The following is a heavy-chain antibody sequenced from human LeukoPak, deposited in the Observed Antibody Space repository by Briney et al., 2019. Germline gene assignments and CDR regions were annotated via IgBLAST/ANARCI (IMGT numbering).Heavy chain of an antibody. D-gene: IGHD4-23*01. J-gene: IGHJ4*02. CDR2: ISSSSSYI. Sequence: GGSLRLSCAASGFTFSSYSMNWVRQAPGKGLEWVSSISSSSSYIYYADSVKGRFTISRDNAKNSLYLQMNSLRAEDTAVYYCARDALDYGGNSARHDYWGQGTLVTVSS. CDR1: GFTFSSYS. CDR3: ARDALDYGGNSARHDY. V-gene: IGHV3-21*01.